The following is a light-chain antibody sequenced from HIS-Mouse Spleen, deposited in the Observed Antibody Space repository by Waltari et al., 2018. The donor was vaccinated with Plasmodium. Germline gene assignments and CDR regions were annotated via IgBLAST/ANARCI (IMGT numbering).Light chain of an antibody. Sequence: SALTQPASVSGSPGQSITISCPGTSSDVRSYNLVSWYQPHPGKAPKLMIYAGSKRPSGVSNRFSGSKSSNTASLTISGLQAEDEADYYCCSYAGSSTFVVFGGGTKLTVL. V-gene: IGLV2-23*03. CDR1: SSDVRSYNL. J-gene: IGLJ2*01. CDR2: AGS. CDR3: CSYAGSSTFVV.